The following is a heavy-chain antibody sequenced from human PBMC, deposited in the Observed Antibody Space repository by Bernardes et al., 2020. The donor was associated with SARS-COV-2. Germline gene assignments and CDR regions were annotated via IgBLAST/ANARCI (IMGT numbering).Heavy chain of an antibody. J-gene: IGHJ3*02. V-gene: IGHV1-18*01. CDR3: ARAFENYYDRSGNYYSDAFDI. Sequence: SVKVSCKVSGYGFTSYGLSWVRQAPGQGLEWMGWISAFNGNTNYAQKVQDRVTLTADTSTSTVYMELRSLRSDDTAVYYCARAFENYYDRSGNYYSDAFDIWGQGTMVTVSP. CDR1: GYGFTSYG. CDR2: ISAFNGNT. D-gene: IGHD3-22*01.